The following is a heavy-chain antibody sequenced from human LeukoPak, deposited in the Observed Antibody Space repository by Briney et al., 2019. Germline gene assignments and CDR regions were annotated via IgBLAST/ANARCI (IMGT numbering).Heavy chain of an antibody. Sequence: GGSLRLSCAASGFTFSSYGMHWVRQAPGKGLEWVAFIRYDGSNKYYADSVKGRFTISRDNSKNTLYLQMNSLRAEDPAVYYCAKDWAVLMLDYYYYMDVWGKGTTVTISS. CDR3: AKDWAVLMLDYYYYMDV. D-gene: IGHD2-8*01. J-gene: IGHJ6*03. CDR1: GFTFSSYG. V-gene: IGHV3-30*02. CDR2: IRYDGSNK.